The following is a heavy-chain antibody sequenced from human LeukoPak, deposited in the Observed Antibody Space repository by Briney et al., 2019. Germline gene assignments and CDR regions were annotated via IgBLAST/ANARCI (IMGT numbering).Heavy chain of an antibody. V-gene: IGHV3-33*03. J-gene: IGHJ2*01. CDR2: IWYDGTNK. CDR1: GFSFSNYG. CDR3: AEDTNYYDSSGYHHWYFDL. Sequence: GSLRLSCAASGFSFSNYGMHWVRQAPGKGLEWVAVIWYDGTNKYYADSVKGRFTISRDNSKNSLYLQMNSLRTEDTALFYCAEDTNYYDSSGYHHWYFDLWGRGTLVTVSS. D-gene: IGHD3-22*01.